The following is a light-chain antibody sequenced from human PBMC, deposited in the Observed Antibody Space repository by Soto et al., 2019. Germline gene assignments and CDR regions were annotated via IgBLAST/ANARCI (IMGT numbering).Light chain of an antibody. CDR1: SSDVGGYNY. V-gene: IGLV2-14*01. CDR3: SSYTTPSTYV. CDR2: DVS. J-gene: IGLJ1*01. Sequence: QSALTQPASVSGSPGQSITISCTGTSSDVGGYNYVSWYQQHPGKAPKLMIYDVSNRPSGVSNRFSGAKSGNTASLTISGLQAEDEADYYCSSYTTPSTYVCGTGTKVTVL.